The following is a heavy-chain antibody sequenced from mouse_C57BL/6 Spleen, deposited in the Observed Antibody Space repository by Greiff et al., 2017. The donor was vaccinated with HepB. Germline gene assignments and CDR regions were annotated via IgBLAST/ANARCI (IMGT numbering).Heavy chain of an antibody. D-gene: IGHD2-4*01. CDR2: IYPRSGNT. J-gene: IGHJ4*01. Sequence: VQLQQSGAELARPGASVKLSCKASGYTFTSYGISWVKQRTGQGLEWIGEIYPRSGNTYYNEKFKGKATLTADKSFSTAYMELRSLTSEDSAVYFWASDDYDGYYYAMDYWGQGTSVTVSS. CDR1: GYTFTSYG. V-gene: IGHV1-81*01. CDR3: ASDDYDGYYYAMDY.